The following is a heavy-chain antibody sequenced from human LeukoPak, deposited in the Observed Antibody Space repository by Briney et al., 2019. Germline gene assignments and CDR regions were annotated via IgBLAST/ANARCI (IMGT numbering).Heavy chain of an antibody. J-gene: IGHJ4*02. Sequence: ETLSLTCTVSGGSISSSNYYWGWIRQPPGKGLEWVSSIYNSGAKIFYADSVKGRFTISRDNSKNMLYLQMNSLRVEDTAVYYCAKDVAPDSGWDLDYWGQGTLVTVSS. D-gene: IGHD6-19*01. V-gene: IGHV3-23*01. CDR2: IYNSGAKI. CDR3: AKDVAPDSGWDLDY. CDR1: GGSISSSNYY.